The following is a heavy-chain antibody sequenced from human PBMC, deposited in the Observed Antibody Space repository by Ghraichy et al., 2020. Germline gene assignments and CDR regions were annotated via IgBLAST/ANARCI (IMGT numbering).Heavy chain of an antibody. D-gene: IGHD3-10*01. CDR2: IRSRTYGGKA. Sequence: GGSLRLSCTTSGFTFGDYAMTWFRQAPGKGLEWVGFIRSRTYGGKAEYAASVKGRFTISRDDAESIAYLQMNSLKTDDTAMYYCTREWPEPSYFDYWGQGTLVTVSS. CDR1: GFTFGDYA. CDR3: TREWPEPSYFDY. J-gene: IGHJ4*02. V-gene: IGHV3-49*03.